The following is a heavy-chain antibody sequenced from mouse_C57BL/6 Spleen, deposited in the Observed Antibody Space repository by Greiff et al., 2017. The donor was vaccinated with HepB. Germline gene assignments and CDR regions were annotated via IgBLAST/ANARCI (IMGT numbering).Heavy chain of an antibody. Sequence: QVQLQQSGPELVKPGASVKISCKASGYAFSSSWMNWVKQRPGKGLEWIGRIYPGDGDTNYNGKFKGKATLTADKSSSTAYMQLSSLTSEDSAVYFCATAYYSNYDYFDYWGQGTTLTVSS. V-gene: IGHV1-82*01. D-gene: IGHD2-5*01. J-gene: IGHJ2*01. CDR2: IYPGDGDT. CDR3: ATAYYSNYDYFDY. CDR1: GYAFSSSW.